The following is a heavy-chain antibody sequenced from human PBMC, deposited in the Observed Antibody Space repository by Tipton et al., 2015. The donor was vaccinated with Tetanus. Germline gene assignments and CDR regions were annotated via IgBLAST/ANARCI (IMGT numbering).Heavy chain of an antibody. CDR3: VRGRGSGAQSFGFEH. CDR2: IFYIGTT. J-gene: IGHJ4*02. V-gene: IGHV4-31*03. D-gene: IGHD1-26*01. CDR1: NGSLTVGGYY. Sequence: TLSLTCSVSNGSLTVGGYYWSWIRQHPGKGPEWLGYIFYIGTTYYNPSLQSRISISADTSKNQFSLRLTSVTAADTGAYFCVRGRGSGAQSFGFEHWGRGTHVIVSS.